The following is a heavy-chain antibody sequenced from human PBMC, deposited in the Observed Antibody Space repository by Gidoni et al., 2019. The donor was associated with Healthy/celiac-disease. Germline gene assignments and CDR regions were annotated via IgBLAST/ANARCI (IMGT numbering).Heavy chain of an antibody. J-gene: IGHJ6*02. V-gene: IGHV1-69*01. D-gene: IGHD3-10*01. Sequence: APGQGLEWMCGIIPIFGTANYAQKFQGRFTITADESTSTAYMELSSLRSEDTAVYYCASFIYKGSGSYYYYGMDVWGQGTTVTVSS. CDR3: ASFIYKGSGSYYYYGMDV. CDR2: IIPIFGTA.